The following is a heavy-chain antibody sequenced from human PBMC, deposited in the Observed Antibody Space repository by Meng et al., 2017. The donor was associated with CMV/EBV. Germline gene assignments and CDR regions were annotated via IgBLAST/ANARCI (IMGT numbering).Heavy chain of an antibody. CDR2: INSDGSST. V-gene: IGHV3-74*01. CDR3: ARDYYGSGTDGFDY. Sequence: GESLKISCAASGFTFSSYWMHWVRQAPGKGLVWVSRINSDGSSTSYADSVKGRFTISRDNAKNTLYLQMNSLRAEDTAVYYCARDYYGSGTDGFDYWGQGTLVTVSS. D-gene: IGHD3-10*01. CDR1: GFTFSSYW. J-gene: IGHJ4*02.